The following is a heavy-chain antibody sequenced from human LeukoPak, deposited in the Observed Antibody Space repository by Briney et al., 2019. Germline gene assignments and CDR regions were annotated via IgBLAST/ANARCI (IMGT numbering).Heavy chain of an antibody. J-gene: IGHJ4*02. CDR3: ARSPNYYDSSGYFY. V-gene: IGHV4-59*01. Sequence: TSETLSLTCTVSGGSISSYYWSWIRQPPGKGLEWIGYIYYSGSTNYNPSLKSRVTISVDTSKNQFSLKLSSVTAADTAVYYCARSPNYYDSSGYFYWGQGTLVTVSS. CDR2: IYYSGST. CDR1: GGSISSYY. D-gene: IGHD3-22*01.